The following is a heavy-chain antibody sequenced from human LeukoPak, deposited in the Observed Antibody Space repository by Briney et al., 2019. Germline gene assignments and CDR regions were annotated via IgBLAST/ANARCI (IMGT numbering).Heavy chain of an antibody. Sequence: GGSLRLSCAASGYTFSDHYIDWVRQAPGKGLEWVGHTRNKANNYATDYAASVKGRFTISRDDSRNSVYLQMNSLKTEDTAVYYCTRWRSGTSDWGQGTLVTVSP. CDR1: GYTFSDHY. CDR2: TRNKANNYAT. V-gene: IGHV3-72*01. D-gene: IGHD4-23*01. J-gene: IGHJ4*02. CDR3: TRWRSGTSD.